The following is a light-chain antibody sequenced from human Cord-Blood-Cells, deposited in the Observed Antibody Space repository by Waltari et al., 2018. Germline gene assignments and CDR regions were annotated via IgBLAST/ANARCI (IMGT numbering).Light chain of an antibody. V-gene: IGKV1-39*01. CDR2: AAS. CDR1: QSISSY. Sequence: DIQMTQPPSSLSASVGDRVTITCRASQSISSYLNWYQQKPGKAPKLLIYAASSLQSGVPSRFSGSGSGTDFTLTISSLQPEDFATYYCQQSYSTLLPFGGGTKVEIK. J-gene: IGKJ4*01. CDR3: QQSYSTLLP.